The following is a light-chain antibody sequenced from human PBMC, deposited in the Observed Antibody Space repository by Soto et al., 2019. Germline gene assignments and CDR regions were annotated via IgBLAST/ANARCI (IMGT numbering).Light chain of an antibody. CDR2: GAS. Sequence: EIVLTQSPATLSLSPGERATLSCRASQSVNSYLAWYQHKPGQAPRLLIYGASNRATGIPARFSGSGSGTDFPLTISSLEPEDFAVYYCQQRSNWPPLTFGQGTRLEIK. CDR3: QQRSNWPPLT. CDR1: QSVNSY. V-gene: IGKV3-11*01. J-gene: IGKJ5*01.